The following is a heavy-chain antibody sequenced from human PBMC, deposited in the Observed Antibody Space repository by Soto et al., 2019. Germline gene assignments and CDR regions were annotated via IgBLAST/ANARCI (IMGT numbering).Heavy chain of an antibody. Sequence: ASVKVSGKASGYTFTSYGISWVRQAPGQGLEWMGWISAYNGNTNYAQKLQGRVTMTTDTSTSTAYMELRSLRSDDTAVYYCARGLRYFDWLLSGRPQFDYWGQGTLVTVSS. D-gene: IGHD3-9*01. CDR3: ARGLRYFDWLLSGRPQFDY. V-gene: IGHV1-18*04. CDR1: GYTFTSYG. J-gene: IGHJ4*02. CDR2: ISAYNGNT.